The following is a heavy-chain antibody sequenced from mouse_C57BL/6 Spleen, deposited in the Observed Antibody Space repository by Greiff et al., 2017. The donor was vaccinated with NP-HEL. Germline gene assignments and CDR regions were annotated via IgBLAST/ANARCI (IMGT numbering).Heavy chain of an antibody. CDR1: GYTFTSYW. J-gene: IGHJ2*01. CDR3: ARPSYDYDEDY. CDR2: IDPSDSYT. D-gene: IGHD2-4*01. V-gene: IGHV1-59*01. Sequence: QVQLQQPGAELVRPGTSVKLSCKASGYTFTSYWMHWVKQRPGQGLEWIGVIDPSDSYTNYNQKFKGKATLTVDTSSSTAYMQLSSLTSEDSAVYYCARPSYDYDEDYWGQGTTLTVSS.